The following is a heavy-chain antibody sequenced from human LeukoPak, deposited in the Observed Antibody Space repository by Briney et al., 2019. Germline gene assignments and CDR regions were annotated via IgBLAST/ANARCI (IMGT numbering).Heavy chain of an antibody. CDR3: ARAGLSSGDDAFDI. D-gene: IGHD3-22*01. Sequence: GGSLRLSCAASGFTVSSNYMSWVRQAPGKGLEWVSVIYSGGSTYYADSVKGRFTISRDNSKNTLYLQMNSLRAEDTAVYYCARAGLSSGDDAFDIWGQGTMVTVSS. CDR2: IYSGGST. CDR1: GFTVSSNY. J-gene: IGHJ3*02. V-gene: IGHV3-66*01.